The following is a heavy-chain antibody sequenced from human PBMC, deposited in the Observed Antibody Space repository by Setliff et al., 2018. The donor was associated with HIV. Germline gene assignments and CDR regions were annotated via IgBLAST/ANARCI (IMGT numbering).Heavy chain of an antibody. Sequence: GSLRLSCAASGFTFSTSEMNWVRQAPGKGLEWVSYISGSGSTIYYADSVKGRFTISRDNSKNSLNLQMNSLRVEDTAVYYCARDYLYYNLYNGSPVYGMDVWGQGTTVTVSS. CDR2: ISGSGSTI. CDR1: GFTFSTSE. D-gene: IGHD3-3*01. CDR3: ARDYLYYNLYNGSPVYGMDV. J-gene: IGHJ6*02. V-gene: IGHV3-48*03.